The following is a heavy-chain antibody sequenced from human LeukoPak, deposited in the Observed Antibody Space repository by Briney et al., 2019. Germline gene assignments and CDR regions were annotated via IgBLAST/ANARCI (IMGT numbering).Heavy chain of an antibody. CDR3: ARDIAYDSSGYYSPHFDY. Sequence: GGSLRLSCAASGFTVSSNYMSWVRQAPGKGLEWVSVIYSGGSTYYADSVKGRFTISRDNSKNTLYLQMNSLRTEDTAVYYCARDIAYDSSGYYSPHFDYWGQGTLVTVSS. V-gene: IGHV3-53*01. D-gene: IGHD3-22*01. J-gene: IGHJ4*02. CDR2: IYSGGST. CDR1: GFTVSSNY.